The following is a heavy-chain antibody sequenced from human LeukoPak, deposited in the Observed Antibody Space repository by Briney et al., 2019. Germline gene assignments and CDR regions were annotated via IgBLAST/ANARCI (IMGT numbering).Heavy chain of an antibody. Sequence: ASVKVSCKVSGYSLTELSIHWARQAPGKGLEWMGGIDPEDGETLYAQNLQGRVTMTEDTSTDTAYMELSSLRSEDTAVYYCAKVWGGSSGGFDYWGQGTLVTVSS. CDR3: AKVWGGSSGGFDY. CDR1: GYSLTELS. D-gene: IGHD2-15*01. J-gene: IGHJ4*02. V-gene: IGHV1-24*01. CDR2: IDPEDGET.